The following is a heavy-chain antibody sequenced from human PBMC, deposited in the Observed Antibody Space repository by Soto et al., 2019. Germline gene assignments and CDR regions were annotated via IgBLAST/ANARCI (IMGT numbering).Heavy chain of an antibody. V-gene: IGHV1-69*02. D-gene: IGHD3-16*01. CDR1: GGTFSSYT. Sequence: QVQLVQSGAEVKKPGSSVKVSCKASGGTFSSYTISWVRQAPGQGLEWMGRIIPILGIANYAQKFQGRVTITADKSTSTAHMELSSLRSEDTAVYYCARVLRQRSPVYADYWGPGTLVNVSS. J-gene: IGHJ4*02. CDR3: ARVLRQRSPVYADY. CDR2: IIPILGIA.